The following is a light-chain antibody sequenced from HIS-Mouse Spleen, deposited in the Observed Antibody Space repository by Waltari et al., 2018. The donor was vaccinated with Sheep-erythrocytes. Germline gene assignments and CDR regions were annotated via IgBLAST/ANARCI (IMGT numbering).Light chain of an antibody. CDR1: QGISSA. V-gene: IGKV1-13*02. Sequence: AIQLTQSPSSLSASVGSRVTITCRASQGISSALAWYQQKPGKAPKLLIYDASSLESGVPSRFSGSGSGTDFTLKISRVEAEDVGVYYCMQALQTPWTFGQGTKVEIK. CDR3: MQALQTPWT. J-gene: IGKJ1*01. CDR2: DAS.